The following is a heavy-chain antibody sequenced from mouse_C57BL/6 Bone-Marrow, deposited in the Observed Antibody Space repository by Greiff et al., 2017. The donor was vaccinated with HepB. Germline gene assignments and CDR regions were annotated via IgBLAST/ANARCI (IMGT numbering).Heavy chain of an antibody. CDR2: INPNNGGT. Sequence: VQLKESGPELVKPGASVKIPCKASGYTFTDYNMDWVKQSHGKSLEWIGDINPNNGGTIYNQKFKGKATLTVDKSSSTAYMELRSLTSEDTAVYYCATYYYGSSYVGWYFDVWGTGTTVTVSS. V-gene: IGHV1-18*01. J-gene: IGHJ1*03. D-gene: IGHD1-1*01. CDR1: GYTFTDYN. CDR3: ATYYYGSSYVGWYFDV.